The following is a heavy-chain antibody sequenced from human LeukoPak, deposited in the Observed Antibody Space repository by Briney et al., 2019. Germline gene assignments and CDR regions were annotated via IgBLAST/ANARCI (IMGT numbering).Heavy chain of an antibody. CDR3: ARATANWRTLFDY. CDR1: GGSISSYY. Sequence: SETLSLTCSVSGGSISSYYWSWIRQPPGKGLEWIGYIYYSGTTNYNPSLKSRVTISVDTSKNLLSLKLTSVTAADTAVYYCARATANWRTLFDYWGQGTLVTVSS. CDR2: IYYSGTT. J-gene: IGHJ4*02. V-gene: IGHV4-59*01. D-gene: IGHD7-27*01.